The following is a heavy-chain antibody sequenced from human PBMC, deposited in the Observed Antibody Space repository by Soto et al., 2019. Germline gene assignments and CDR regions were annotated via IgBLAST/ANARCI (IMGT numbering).Heavy chain of an antibody. D-gene: IGHD2-15*01. CDR1: IFTFSTYA. CDR3: AKSLFGGPDI. J-gene: IGHJ3*02. V-gene: IGHV3-23*01. CDR2: ISGGGGDT. Sequence: GGSLRLSCAASIFTFSTYAMIWVRQAPGKGLEWVSGISGGGGDTSYADSVRGRFTCSRDNSKNTLYLQMNSLRAEDTALYYCAKSLFGGPDIWGQGTMVTVSS.